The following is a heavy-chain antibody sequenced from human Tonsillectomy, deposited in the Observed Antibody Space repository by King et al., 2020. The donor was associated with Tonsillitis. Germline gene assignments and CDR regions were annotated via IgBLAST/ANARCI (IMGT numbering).Heavy chain of an antibody. J-gene: IGHJ4*02. V-gene: IGHV3-72*01. D-gene: IGHD3-10*01. CDR1: GFSFNDHY. Sequence: QLVQSGGGLVQPGGSLSLSCAASGFSFNDHYMDWVRQAPGKGLEWVGRTRNKANSYTTEYAASVKGRFTVSRDDSNNSLYLQMNSLKTEDTAVYYCARVRRHYYGSGSYYDYWGQGPLLTVSS. CDR2: TRNKANSYTT. CDR3: ARVRRHYYGSGSYYDY.